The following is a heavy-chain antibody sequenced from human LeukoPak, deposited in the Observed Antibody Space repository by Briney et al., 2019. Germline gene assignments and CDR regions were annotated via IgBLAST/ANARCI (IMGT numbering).Heavy chain of an antibody. D-gene: IGHD5/OR15-5a*01. CDR3: ATLVSTRFYFDY. V-gene: IGHV4-38-2*02. Sequence: SETLSLTCTVSDYSISSGYGYYWGWIRQPPGKGLEWIRNIYHSGITYYNHFNSSLKSRVTISIDTSKNQFSLRLTSVTAADTAVYFCATLVSTRFYFDYWGQGTLVTVSS. CDR2: IYHSGIT. CDR1: DYSISSGYGYY. J-gene: IGHJ4*02.